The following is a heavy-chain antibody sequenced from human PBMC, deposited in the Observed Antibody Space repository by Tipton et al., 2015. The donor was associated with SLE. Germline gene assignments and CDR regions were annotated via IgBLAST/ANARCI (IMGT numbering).Heavy chain of an antibody. CDR1: GGSFSGSY. Sequence: TLSLTCAIYGGSFSGSYWSWIRQPPGKGLEWIGEINDSGNAYYNPSLKSRVTISVDTSENQLSLKLTFVTAADTAVYYCARARHGGAEYFEHWGQGTLVTVSS. CDR3: ARARHGGAEYFEH. V-gene: IGHV4-34*01. CDR2: INDSGNA. J-gene: IGHJ1*01. D-gene: IGHD3-3*01.